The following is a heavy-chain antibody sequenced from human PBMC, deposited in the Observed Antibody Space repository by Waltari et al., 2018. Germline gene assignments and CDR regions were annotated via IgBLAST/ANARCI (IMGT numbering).Heavy chain of an antibody. J-gene: IGHJ4*02. CDR2: TYYRSRWYN. Sequence: QVELQQSGPGLVKPSQTLLLTCVISGDSVSSNSAAWNWLRQSPSRGLEWLGRTYYRSRWYNDYAVSMKGRITINPDTSKNQFSLQLNFVTPEDTAVYYCARDLSFKFDCWGQGILVTVSS. CDR3: ARDLSFKFDC. CDR1: GDSVSSNSAA. V-gene: IGHV6-1*01.